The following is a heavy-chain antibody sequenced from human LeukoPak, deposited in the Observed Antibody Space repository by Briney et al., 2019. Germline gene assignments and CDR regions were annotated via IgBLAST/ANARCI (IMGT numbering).Heavy chain of an antibody. CDR2: ISSSGSTI. CDR1: GFTVSSNY. CDR3: AKDLSSSGSYSSVDY. D-gene: IGHD1-26*01. J-gene: IGHJ4*02. V-gene: IGHV3-11*01. Sequence: GGSLRLSCAASGFTVSSNYMSWVRQAPGKGLEWVSYISSSGSTIYYADSVKGRFTISRDNSKNALYLQMNSLRAEDTAVYYCAKDLSSSGSYSSVDYWGQGTLITVSS.